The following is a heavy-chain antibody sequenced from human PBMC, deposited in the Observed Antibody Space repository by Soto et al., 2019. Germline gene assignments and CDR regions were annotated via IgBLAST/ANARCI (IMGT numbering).Heavy chain of an antibody. CDR1: GYDFTTYG. V-gene: IGHV1-18*01. CDR2: ISAHNGNT. J-gene: IGHJ4*02. Sequence: QVHLVQSGAKVKKPGASVKVSCKGSGYDFTTYGITWVRQAPGQGLEWMAWISAHNGNTDYAQKLQGRVTVTRDTSTSTAYMELRSLRSDDTAMYYCARGRYGDYWGQGALVTVSS. CDR3: ARGRYGDY. D-gene: IGHD1-1*01.